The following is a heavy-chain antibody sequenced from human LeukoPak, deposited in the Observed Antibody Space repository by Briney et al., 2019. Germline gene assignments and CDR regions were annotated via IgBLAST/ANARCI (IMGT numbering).Heavy chain of an antibody. Sequence: GGSLRLSCAASGFTSSSFGMHWVRQAPGKGLEWVASIRFDGSNEKYADSVKGRFTISRDNPKNTLYVQMNSLSAEDTALYYCAKGTAGIGVAGTFGYLDYWGQGTLVAVSS. CDR3: AKGTAGIGVAGTFGYLDY. CDR2: IRFDGSNE. J-gene: IGHJ4*02. V-gene: IGHV3-30*02. D-gene: IGHD6-19*01. CDR1: GFTSSSFG.